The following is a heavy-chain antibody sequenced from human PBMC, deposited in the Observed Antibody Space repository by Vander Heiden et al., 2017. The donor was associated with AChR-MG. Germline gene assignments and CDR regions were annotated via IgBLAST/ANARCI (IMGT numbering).Heavy chain of an antibody. D-gene: IGHD3-16*01. CDR2: ISGSGGST. Sequence: EVQLLESGGGLVQPGGSLRLSCAASGFTFSSYAMSWVRQAPGKGLEWVSAISGSGGSTYYADSVKGRFTISRDNSKNTLYLQMNSLRAEDTAVYYCAKGRLVSRGIGGGWFDPWGQGTLVTVSS. V-gene: IGHV3-23*01. J-gene: IGHJ5*02. CDR3: AKGRLVSRGIGGGWFDP. CDR1: GFTFSSYA.